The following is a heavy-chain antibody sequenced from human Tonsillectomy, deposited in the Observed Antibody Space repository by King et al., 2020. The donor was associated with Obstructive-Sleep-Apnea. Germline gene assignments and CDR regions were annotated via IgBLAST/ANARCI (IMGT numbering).Heavy chain of an antibody. V-gene: IGHV3-64*01. D-gene: IGHD6-13*01. Sequence: DVQLVESGGGLVQPGGSLRLSCAASGFTFSSYDMHWVRQAPGKGLEYVSAISSNGGSTFYANSVKGRFTISRDNFKSTLYLQMVSLRAEDMAVYYCARDGYTSSSDYWGQGTLVTVSS. CDR3: ARDGYTSSSDY. J-gene: IGHJ4*02. CDR2: ISSNGGST. CDR1: GFTFSSYD.